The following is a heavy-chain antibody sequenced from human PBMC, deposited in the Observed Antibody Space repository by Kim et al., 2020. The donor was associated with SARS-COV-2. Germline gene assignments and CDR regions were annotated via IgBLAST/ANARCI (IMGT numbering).Heavy chain of an antibody. CDR1: GYTFTSYG. D-gene: IGHD6-13*01. Sequence: ASVKVSCKASGYTFTSYGISWVRQAPGQGLEWMGWISAYNGNTNYAQKLQGRVTMTTDTSTSTAYMELRSLRSDDTAVYYCARDRYSSSWYTAYYYGMDVWGQGTTVTVSS. CDR2: ISAYNGNT. V-gene: IGHV1-18*04. CDR3: ARDRYSSSWYTAYYYGMDV. J-gene: IGHJ6*02.